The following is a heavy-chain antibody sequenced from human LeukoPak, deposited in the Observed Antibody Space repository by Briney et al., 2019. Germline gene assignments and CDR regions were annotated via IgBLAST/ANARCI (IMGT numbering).Heavy chain of an antibody. J-gene: IGHJ4*02. CDR1: GFTFSTSW. Sequence: PGGSLRLSCAASGFTFSTSWMSWVRQVPGKGLEWVANIKKDGSETYYVDSVKGRFTISKDNTENSLYLQMNSLRAEDTAVYYCARETHAHFDYWGQGTLVTVSS. CDR3: ARETHAHFDY. V-gene: IGHV3-7*01. CDR2: IKKDGSET.